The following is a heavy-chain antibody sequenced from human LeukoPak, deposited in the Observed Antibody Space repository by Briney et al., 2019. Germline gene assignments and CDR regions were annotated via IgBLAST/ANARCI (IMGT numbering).Heavy chain of an antibody. J-gene: IGHJ4*02. CDR1: GHTLTELA. V-gene: IGHV1-24*01. Sequence: ASVTVSCKVSGHTLTELAMHWVRQAPGKGLEGMGSFDPEDGETIYEQKFQGRITMTEDTSTDTAYMDLSRLRSEDTAVYYCTTGMVRGVIDYWGQGTLVTVSS. CDR2: FDPEDGET. CDR3: TTGMVRGVIDY. D-gene: IGHD3-10*01.